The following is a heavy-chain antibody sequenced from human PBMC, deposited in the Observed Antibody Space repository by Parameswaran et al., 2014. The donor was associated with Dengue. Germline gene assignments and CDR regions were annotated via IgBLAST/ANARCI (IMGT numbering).Heavy chain of an antibody. CDR3: ARGDIVVVPAAQLDY. CDR2: INPNSGGT. V-gene: IGHV1-2*02. Sequence: WVRQAPGQGLEWMGWINPNSGGTNYAQKFQGRVTMTRDTSISTAYMELSRLRSDDTAVYYCARGDIVVVPAAQLDYWGQGTLVTVSS. J-gene: IGHJ4*02. D-gene: IGHD2-2*01.